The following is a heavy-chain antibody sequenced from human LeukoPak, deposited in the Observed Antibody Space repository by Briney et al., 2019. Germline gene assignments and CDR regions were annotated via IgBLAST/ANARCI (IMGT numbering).Heavy chain of an antibody. V-gene: IGHV3-23*01. Sequence: GGSLRLSCAASGFTFGSYGMSWVRRAPGKGLEWVSAISTSAAGTYYAASVKGRFTISRDNSRNTLYLQMNSLRAEDTAVYYCAKASAVDHYLSFDYWGQGSLVTVSS. D-gene: IGHD2/OR15-2a*01. J-gene: IGHJ4*02. CDR1: GFTFGSYG. CDR3: AKASAVDHYLSFDY. CDR2: ISTSAAGT.